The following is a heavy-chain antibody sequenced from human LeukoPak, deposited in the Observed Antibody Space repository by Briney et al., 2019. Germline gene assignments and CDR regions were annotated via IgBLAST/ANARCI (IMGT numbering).Heavy chain of an antibody. Sequence: GASVKVSCKASGGTFSSYAISWVRQAPGQGLEWMGGIIPIFGTANYAQKFQGRVTITADESTSTAYMELSSLRSEDTAVYYCASGSATAIPIRGCYFDYWGQGTLVTVSS. D-gene: IGHD2-2*02. CDR1: GGTFSSYA. J-gene: IGHJ4*02. CDR3: ASGSATAIPIRGCYFDY. CDR2: IIPIFGTA. V-gene: IGHV1-69*13.